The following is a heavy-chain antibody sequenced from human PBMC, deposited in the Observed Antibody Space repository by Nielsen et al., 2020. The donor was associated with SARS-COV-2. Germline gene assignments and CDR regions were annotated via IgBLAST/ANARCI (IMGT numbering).Heavy chain of an antibody. J-gene: IGHJ4*02. Sequence: ESLKISCEASGFTFSDYYMSWIRQAPGKGLEWVSYISSSSTIYYADSVKGRFTISRDNAKNSLYLQMNSLRAEDTAVYYCARSGYYDSSGYYYWGQGTLVTVSS. CDR3: ARSGYYDSSGYYY. D-gene: IGHD3-22*01. CDR1: GFTFSDYY. CDR2: ISSSSTI. V-gene: IGHV3-69-1*01.